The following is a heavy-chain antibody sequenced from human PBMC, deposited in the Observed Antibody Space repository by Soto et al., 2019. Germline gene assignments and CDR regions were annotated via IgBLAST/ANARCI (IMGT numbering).Heavy chain of an antibody. V-gene: IGHV3-23*01. CDR2: ISGSGGST. CDR3: AKDSDVWFDP. J-gene: IGHJ5*02. CDR1: GFTFSSYA. Sequence: GGSLRLSXAASGFTFSSYAMTWVRQAPGKGLEWVSAISGSGGSTYYADSVKGRFTISRDNSKNTLYLQMNSLRAEDTAVYYCAKDSDVWFDPWGQGTLVTVSS.